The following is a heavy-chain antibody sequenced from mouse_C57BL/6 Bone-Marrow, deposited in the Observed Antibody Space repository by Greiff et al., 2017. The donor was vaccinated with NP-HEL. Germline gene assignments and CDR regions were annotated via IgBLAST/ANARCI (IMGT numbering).Heavy chain of an antibody. CDR3: VRHPRFRYFDV. J-gene: IGHJ1*03. CDR2: IRSKSNNYAT. V-gene: IGHV10-1*01. CDR1: GFSFNTYA. Sequence: EVKLEESGGGLVQPKGSLKLSCAASGFSFNTYAMNWVRQAPGKGLEWVARIRSKSNNYATYYADSVKDRFTISRDDSESMLYLQMNNLKTEDTAMYYCVRHPRFRYFDVWGTGTTVTVSS.